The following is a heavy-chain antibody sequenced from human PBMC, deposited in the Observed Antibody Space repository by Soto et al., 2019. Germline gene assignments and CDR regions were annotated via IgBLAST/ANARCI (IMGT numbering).Heavy chain of an antibody. J-gene: IGHJ5*02. CDR3: ARRRVNSGSYSGNRFDP. CDR2: IYYSGST. CDR1: GGSISSSSYY. V-gene: IGHV4-39*01. D-gene: IGHD1-26*01. Sequence: PSDTLSLTCTVSGGSISSSSYYWGWIRQPPGKGLEWIGSIYYSGSTYYNPSLKSRVTISVDTSKNQFSLKLSSVTAADTAVYYCARRRVNSGSYSGNRFDPWGPGYLVPV.